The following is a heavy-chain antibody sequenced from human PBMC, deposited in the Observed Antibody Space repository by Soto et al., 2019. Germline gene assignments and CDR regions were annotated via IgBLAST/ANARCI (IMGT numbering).Heavy chain of an antibody. V-gene: IGHV1-2*04. CDR3: ARHLMGITGTPEDYYYYGMDV. J-gene: IGHJ6*02. D-gene: IGHD1-20*01. CDR1: GYTFTGYY. CDR2: SNPNSGGT. Sequence: ASVKVSCKSSGYTFTGYYMHWVRQAPGQGLEWMGWSNPNSGGTSYAQKFQGWVTMTRDTSINTAYMELSRLRSDDAAVYYCARHLMGITGTPEDYYYYGMDVWGQGTTVTVSS.